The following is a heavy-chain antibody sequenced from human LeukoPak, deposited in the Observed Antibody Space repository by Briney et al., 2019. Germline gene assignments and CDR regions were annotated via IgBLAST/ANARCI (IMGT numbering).Heavy chain of an antibody. Sequence: GGSLRLSCAASGFTVSSNYMSWVRQAPGMGLEWVSVIYSGGSTYYADSVKGRFTISRDNSKNTLYLQMNSLRAEDTAVYYCASTDMTTVIYYGMDVWGQGTTVTVSS. CDR3: ASTDMTTVIYYGMDV. CDR1: GFTVSSNY. D-gene: IGHD4-17*01. J-gene: IGHJ6*02. V-gene: IGHV3-66*01. CDR2: IYSGGST.